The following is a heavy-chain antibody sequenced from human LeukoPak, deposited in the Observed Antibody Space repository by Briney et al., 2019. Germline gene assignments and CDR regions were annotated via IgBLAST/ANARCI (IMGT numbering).Heavy chain of an antibody. CDR3: SRAGCSSTSCYNPFDY. CDR2: IYYSGST. V-gene: IGHV4-31*03. D-gene: IGHD2-2*01. J-gene: IGHJ4*02. Sequence: SETLSLTCTVSGGSISSGGYYWSWIRQHPGKGLEWIGYIYYSGSTYYNPSLKSRVTISVDTSKNQFSLKLSSVTAADTAVYYSSRAGCSSTSCYNPFDYWGQGTLVTVSS. CDR1: GGSISSGGYY.